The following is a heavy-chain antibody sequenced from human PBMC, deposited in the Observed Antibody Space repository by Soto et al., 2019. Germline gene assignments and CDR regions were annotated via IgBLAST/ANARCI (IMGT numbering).Heavy chain of an antibody. V-gene: IGHV3-9*01. D-gene: IGHD2-2*01. CDR3: AKMEGPAAMSASRYFDL. CDR1: GFTFDDYA. J-gene: IGHJ2*01. Sequence: EVQLVESGGGLVQPGRSLRLSCAASGFTFDDYAMHWVRQAPGKGLEWVSGISWNSGSIGYADSVKGRFTISRDNAKNSLYLQMNSLRAEDTALYYCAKMEGPAAMSASRYFDLWGRGTLVTVSS. CDR2: ISWNSGSI.